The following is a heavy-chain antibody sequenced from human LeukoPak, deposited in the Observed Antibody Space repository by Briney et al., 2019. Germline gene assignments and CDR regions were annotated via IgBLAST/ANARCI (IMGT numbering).Heavy chain of an antibody. V-gene: IGHV4-61*02. CDR1: GGSISSGSYY. CDR3: ARVSPGGNARGAGFDY. Sequence: SETLSLTCTVSGGSISSGSYYWSWIRQPAGKGLEWIGRIYTSGSTNYIPSLKSRVTISVDTSKNQFSLKLSSVTAADTAVYYCARVSPGGNARGAGFDYWGQGTLVTVSS. D-gene: IGHD4-23*01. J-gene: IGHJ4*02. CDR2: IYTSGST.